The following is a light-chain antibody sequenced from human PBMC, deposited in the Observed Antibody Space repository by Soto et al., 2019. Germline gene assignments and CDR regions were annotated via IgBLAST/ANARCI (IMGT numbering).Light chain of an antibody. CDR1: QNVGSN. CDR3: QQYNNWPIT. CDR2: GAS. V-gene: IGKV3D-15*01. Sequence: EIVMTQSPATLSVSPGERATLSCRVSQNVGSNLAWYQQKPGRAPRLLIYGASTRATGIPARFSGSGSVTEFTLTISSLQSEDFAVYYCQQYNNWPITFGQGTRLEIK. J-gene: IGKJ5*01.